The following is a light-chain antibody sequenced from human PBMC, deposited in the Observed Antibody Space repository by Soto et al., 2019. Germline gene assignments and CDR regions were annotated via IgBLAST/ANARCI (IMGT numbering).Light chain of an antibody. CDR2: GAS. J-gene: IGKJ4*01. CDR3: QHYNNRPLT. V-gene: IGKV3-15*01. CDR1: QSININ. Sequence: IVMTQSPGTLSLSPGERATLSCRASQSININLAWYQQKPGQAPRLLIHGASTRAPGVPARFSGSGSGTEFTLAISSLQSEDFAVYYCQHYNNRPLTFGGGTEVEIK.